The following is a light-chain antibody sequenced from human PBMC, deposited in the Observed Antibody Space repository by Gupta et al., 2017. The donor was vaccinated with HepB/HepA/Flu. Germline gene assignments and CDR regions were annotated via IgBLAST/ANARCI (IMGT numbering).Light chain of an antibody. Sequence: EIVLTQSPGTLSLSPGDRATLSCGASQSVSRDYLAWYQQKPGQAPRLLIYGASTRATGIPDRFSGSGSGTDFTLTISRLEPEDFAMYYCQQDGSRLAFGGGTMVEIK. CDR1: QSVSRDY. CDR3: QQDGSRLA. V-gene: IGKV3-20*01. CDR2: GAS. J-gene: IGKJ4*01.